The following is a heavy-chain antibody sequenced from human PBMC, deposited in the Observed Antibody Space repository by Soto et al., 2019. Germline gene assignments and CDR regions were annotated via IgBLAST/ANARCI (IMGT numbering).Heavy chain of an antibody. CDR2: IIPIFGTA. CDR1: GGTFSRYA. D-gene: IGHD1-1*01. J-gene: IGHJ5*02. CDR3: ARADNWIDGFDP. Sequence: SVKVSCKASGGTFSRYAISWVRQAPGQGLEWMGGIIPIFGTANYAQKFQGRVTITADESTSTAYMELSSLRSEDTAVYYCARADNWIDGFDPWGQGTLVTVSS. V-gene: IGHV1-69*13.